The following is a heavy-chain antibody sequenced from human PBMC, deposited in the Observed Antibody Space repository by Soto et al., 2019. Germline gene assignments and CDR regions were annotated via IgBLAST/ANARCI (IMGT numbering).Heavy chain of an antibody. J-gene: IGHJ4*02. V-gene: IGHV3-49*03. D-gene: IGHD2-2*01. Sequence: EVQLVESGGGLVQPGRSLRLSCTTSGFTFGDHAMNWFRQAPGKGLEWVGFIRSKSFGGTTEYAASVRGRFIISRDDSKNITSLQMNSLKTEDTAMYYCARRRLVVPAAIRDDYWGQGTLVTVSS. CDR2: IRSKSFGGTT. CDR3: ARRRLVVPAAIRDDY. CDR1: GFTFGDHA.